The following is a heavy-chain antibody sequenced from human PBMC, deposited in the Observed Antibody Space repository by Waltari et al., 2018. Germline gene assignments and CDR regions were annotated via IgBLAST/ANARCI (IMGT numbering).Heavy chain of an antibody. V-gene: IGHV4-38-2*01. CDR3: ARLDEWLRSLYFDY. D-gene: IGHD5-12*01. CDR1: GYSISSGYY. J-gene: IGHJ4*02. CDR2: IYHSGST. Sequence: QVQLQESGPGLVKPSETLSLTCAVSGYSISSGYYWGWIRQPPGKGLEWIGSIYHSGSTYYNPSLKSRVTIAVDTSKNQFSLKLSSVTAADTAVYYCARLDEWLRSLYFDYWGQGTLVTVSS.